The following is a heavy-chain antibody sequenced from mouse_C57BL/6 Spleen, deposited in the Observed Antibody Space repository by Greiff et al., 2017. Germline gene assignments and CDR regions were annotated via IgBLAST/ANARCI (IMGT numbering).Heavy chain of an antibody. CDR1: GFNIKDYY. J-gene: IGHJ1*03. Sequence: VQLQQSGAELVKPGASVKLSCTASGFNIKDYYMHWVKQRTEQGLEWIGRIDPEDGGTKYAPKFQGKATITADTSSNTAYLQLSSLPSEDTAVYYGARITTVVARGWYFDVWGTGTTVTVSS. CDR3: ARITTVVARGWYFDV. CDR2: IDPEDGGT. D-gene: IGHD1-1*01. V-gene: IGHV14-2*01.